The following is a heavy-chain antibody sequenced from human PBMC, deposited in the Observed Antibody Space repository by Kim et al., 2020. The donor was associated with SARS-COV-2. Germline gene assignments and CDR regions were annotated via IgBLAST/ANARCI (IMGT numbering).Heavy chain of an antibody. CDR3: AKGHYYGSGSPYDY. V-gene: IGHV3-23*01. D-gene: IGHD3-10*01. Sequence: GGSLRLSCAASGFTFSSYAMSWFRQAPGKGLEWVSAISGSGGSTYYADSVKGRFTISRDNSKNTLYLQMNSLRAEDTAVYYCAKGHYYGSGSPYDYWGQGTLVTVSS. J-gene: IGHJ4*02. CDR1: GFTFSSYA. CDR2: ISGSGGST.